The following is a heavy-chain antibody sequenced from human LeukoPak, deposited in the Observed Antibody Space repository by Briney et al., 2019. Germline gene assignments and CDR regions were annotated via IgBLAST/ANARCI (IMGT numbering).Heavy chain of an antibody. CDR2: ISYDGSNK. Sequence: GKSLTLSCAASGFTFSSYCMHWVRQAPGKGLEWVAVISYDGSNKYYADSVKGRFTISRDNSKNTLYLQMSCLRAEDTAVYYCAKSPSTRDYFDYWGQGTLVTVSS. CDR3: AKSPSTRDYFDY. CDR1: GFTFSSYC. J-gene: IGHJ4*02. V-gene: IGHV3-30*18. D-gene: IGHD6-6*01.